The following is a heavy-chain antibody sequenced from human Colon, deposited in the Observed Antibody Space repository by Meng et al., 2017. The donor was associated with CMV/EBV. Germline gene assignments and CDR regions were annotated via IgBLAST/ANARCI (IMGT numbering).Heavy chain of an antibody. CDR2: IYAGGFSA. V-gene: IGHV3-23*03. CDR3: EQGLNDY. D-gene: IGHD1/OR15-1a*01. CDR1: GFTFSSYG. J-gene: IGHJ4*02. Sequence: GESLKISCSGSGFTFSSYGVAWVRQAPGRGLEWISIIYAGGFSARYADSVKGRFTISRNNSANTVFLKMNSLRAEDTAVYYCEQGLNDYWGQGTLVTVSS.